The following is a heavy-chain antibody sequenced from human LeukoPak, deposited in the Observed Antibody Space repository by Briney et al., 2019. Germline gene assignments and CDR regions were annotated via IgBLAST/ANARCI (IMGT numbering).Heavy chain of an antibody. V-gene: IGHV3-53*01. CDR1: GFTVSSNY. J-gene: IGHJ4*02. Sequence: GGSLRLSCAASGFTVSSNYMIWVRQAPGKGLEWVSVFYSGGSTYYADSVKGRFTISRYNSKNTVYLQMNSLRAEDTAVYYCARGDGYNFWDYWGQGTLVTVSS. CDR2: FYSGGST. CDR3: ARGDGYNFWDY. D-gene: IGHD5-24*01.